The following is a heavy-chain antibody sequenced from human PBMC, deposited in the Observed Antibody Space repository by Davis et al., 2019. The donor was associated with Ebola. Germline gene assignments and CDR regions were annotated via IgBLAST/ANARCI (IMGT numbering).Heavy chain of an antibody. V-gene: IGHV5-10-1*04. J-gene: IGHJ4*02. CDR1: GYTFNSYV. CDR3: ARPLDSSGWSPPFDY. CDR2: IDPSSSHR. Sequence: KVSCKASGYTFNSYVISWVRQMPGKGLEWMGRIDPSSSHRTYSPSFQGQVTISADKSISTAYLQWSSLKASDTAMYYCARPLDSSGWSPPFDYWGQGTLVTVSS. D-gene: IGHD6-19*01.